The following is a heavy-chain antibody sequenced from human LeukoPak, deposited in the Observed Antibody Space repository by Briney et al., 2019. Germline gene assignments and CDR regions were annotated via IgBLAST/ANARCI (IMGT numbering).Heavy chain of an antibody. CDR2: INPDGRTA. J-gene: IGHJ5*02. Sequence: PGGSLRLSCAASGFTFSDYWMYWVRQGPGKRLLSVSRINPDGRTAHYADSVTGRFTISRDNARNTVYLQMNSLRAEDTGVYYCARATAFQFMGTYISWGLGTLVTVSS. CDR3: ARATAFQFMGTYIS. V-gene: IGHV3-74*01. CDR1: GFTFSDYW. D-gene: IGHD1-7*01.